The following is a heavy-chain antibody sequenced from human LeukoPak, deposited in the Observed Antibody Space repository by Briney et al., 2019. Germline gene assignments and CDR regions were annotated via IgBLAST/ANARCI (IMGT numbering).Heavy chain of an antibody. V-gene: IGHV3-30*03. CDR3: ATRDDYKPR. CDR1: GFTFSSYG. D-gene: IGHD5-24*01. J-gene: IGHJ4*02. CDR2: ISYDGSNK. Sequence: GGSLRLSCAASGFTFSSYGMHWVRQAPGKGLEWVAVISYDGSNKYYADSVKGRFTISRDNSKNTVYLQMGSLRGEDTAVYYCATRDDYKPRWGQGTLVTVSS.